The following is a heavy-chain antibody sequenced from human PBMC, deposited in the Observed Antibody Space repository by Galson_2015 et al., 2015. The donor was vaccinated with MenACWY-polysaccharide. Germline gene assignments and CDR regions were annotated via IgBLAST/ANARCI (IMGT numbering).Heavy chain of an antibody. Sequence: SVKVSCKASAYTFADYTLHWVRQAPGQRLEWLGWITSANGNTRYSQKLQGRVTITRDTSASTAYMELSSLASEDTAVYYCAKTRGGDTASDSWGQGTLVTVSS. V-gene: IGHV1-3*01. J-gene: IGHJ4*02. CDR1: AYTFADYT. CDR2: ITSANGNT. CDR3: AKTRGGDTASDS. D-gene: IGHD5-18*01.